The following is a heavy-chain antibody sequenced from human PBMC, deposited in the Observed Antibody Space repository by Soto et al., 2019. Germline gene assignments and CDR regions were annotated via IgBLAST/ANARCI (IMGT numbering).Heavy chain of an antibody. D-gene: IGHD3-10*01. CDR3: ASSYGSGYRAFDY. V-gene: IGHV1-69*02. J-gene: IGHJ4*02. Sequence: QVQLVQSGAEVKKPGSSVRVSCKASGDTFTFYSINWVRQAPGLGLEWMGRINPILSMSNYAQRFQGRVTMTADKSTGTAYRELSSLRSADTAMYYCASSYGSGYRAFDYWGQGALVTVSS. CDR2: INPILSMS. CDR1: GDTFTFYS.